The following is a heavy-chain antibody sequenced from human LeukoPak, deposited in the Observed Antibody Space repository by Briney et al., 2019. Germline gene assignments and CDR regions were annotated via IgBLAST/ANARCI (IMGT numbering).Heavy chain of an antibody. J-gene: IGHJ4*02. D-gene: IGHD2-2*01. CDR1: GFTFSSYA. CDR3: AKDRGTSGRHSRLDY. V-gene: IGHV3-23*01. Sequence: GGSLRPSCAASGFTFSSYAMSWVRQTPGRGLGWVSAISGSGSTTYYADSVKGHFTISRDNSKNTLYLQMDSLTAEDTAIYYCAKDRGTSGRHSRLDYWGQGTLVTVSS. CDR2: ISGSGSTT.